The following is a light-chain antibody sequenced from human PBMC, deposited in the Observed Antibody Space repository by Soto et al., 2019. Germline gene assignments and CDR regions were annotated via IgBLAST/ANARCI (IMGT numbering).Light chain of an antibody. V-gene: IGKV1-5*03. Sequence: EIRMTQSASNLSGSVGDGVSIXCRASQTVSSRLGWYQQNAGKARKLLIYKASTLKSGVPSRFSGSVSGTDCTLTISRLEPEDFAVYYCQQYGGWTFGQGTKVDIK. CDR2: KAS. J-gene: IGKJ1*01. CDR1: QTVSSR. CDR3: QQYGGWT.